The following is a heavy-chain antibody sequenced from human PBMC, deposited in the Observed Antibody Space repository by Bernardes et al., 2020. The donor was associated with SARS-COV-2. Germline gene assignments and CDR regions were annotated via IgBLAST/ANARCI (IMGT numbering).Heavy chain of an antibody. J-gene: IGHJ4*02. CDR1: GFTFSSYS. D-gene: IGHD3-3*01. V-gene: IGHV3-23*01. Sequence: GSLRLSCAASGFTFSSYSMSWVRQAPWKGLEWVSAISCSGGSTYYADSLKGRFTISRDNSKNTLYLQMNSLRAEDTAVYYFAKDPDDYGSGFVSFDYWGQGTLVTVAA. CDR2: ISCSGGST. CDR3: AKDPDDYGSGFVSFDY.